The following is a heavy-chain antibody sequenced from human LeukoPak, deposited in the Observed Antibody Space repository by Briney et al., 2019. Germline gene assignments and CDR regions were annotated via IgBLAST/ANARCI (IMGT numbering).Heavy chain of an antibody. CDR2: ISGSGDST. CDR3: AKPLVSDYYDSSGYWGY. J-gene: IGHJ4*02. Sequence: PGGSLRLSCAASGFTFSSYAMSWVRQAPGKGLEGVSAISGSGDSTYYSDSVKGRFTISRDNSKNTLYVQMNSLRAEDTAVYYCAKPLVSDYYDSSGYWGYWGQGTLVTVSS. D-gene: IGHD3-22*01. CDR1: GFTFSSYA. V-gene: IGHV3-23*01.